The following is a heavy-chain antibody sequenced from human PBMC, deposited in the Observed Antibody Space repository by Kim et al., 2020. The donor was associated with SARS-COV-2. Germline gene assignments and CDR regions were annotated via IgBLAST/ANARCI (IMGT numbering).Heavy chain of an antibody. J-gene: IGHJ4*02. CDR1: GGSIRSGGKF. D-gene: IGHD2-2*01. V-gene: IGHV4-31*03. CDR2: ISYSGNS. CDR3: ARCQPLDY. Sequence: SETLSLTCSVSGGSIRSGGKFWTWIRQHPAKGLEWIGYISYSGNSHYSPSLRSRVSISLQTSENQSSLELTSVTAADSAVYYCARCQPLDYWGQGILVTVSS.